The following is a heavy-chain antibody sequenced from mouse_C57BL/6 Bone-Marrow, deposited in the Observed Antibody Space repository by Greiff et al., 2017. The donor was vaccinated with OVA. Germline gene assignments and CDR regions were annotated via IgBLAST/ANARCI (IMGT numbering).Heavy chain of an antibody. CDR3: ARRIYDGYFWFAY. CDR2: IYPRSGNT. D-gene: IGHD2-3*01. CDR1: GYTFTSYG. V-gene: IGHV1-81*01. J-gene: IGHJ3*01. Sequence: QVQLKESGAELARPGASVKLSCKASGYTFTSYGINWVKQRTGQGLEWIGEIYPRSGNTYYNEKFKGKATLTADKSSSTAYMELRSLTSEDSAVYFCARRIYDGYFWFAYWGQGTLVTVSA.